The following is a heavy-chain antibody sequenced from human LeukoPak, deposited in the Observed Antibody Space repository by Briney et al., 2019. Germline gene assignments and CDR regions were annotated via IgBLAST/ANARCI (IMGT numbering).Heavy chain of an antibody. J-gene: IGHJ4*02. CDR3: ARVNILTGYGEFDY. CDR1: GYSISSGYY. CDR2: IYHSGST. D-gene: IGHD3-9*01. V-gene: IGHV4-38-2*01. Sequence: SETLSLTCAVSGYSISSGYYWGWIRQPPGKGLEWIGSIYHSGSTYYNPSLKSRVTISVDTCKNQFSLKLSSVTAADTAVYYCARVNILTGYGEFDYWGQGTLVTVSS.